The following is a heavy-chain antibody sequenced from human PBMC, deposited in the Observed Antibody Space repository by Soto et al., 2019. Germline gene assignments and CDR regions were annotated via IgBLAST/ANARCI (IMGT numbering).Heavy chain of an antibody. CDR3: ARRGSGGEFDY. CDR1: DDSINSDKYY. Sequence: SETLSLTCSVSDDSINSDKYYWVWIRQPPGKGLEWIGSIYYRGNAYYNPSLQTRVTISLDKSKNQFSLKLSSVTAADTAVYYCARRGSGGEFDYWGQGTLVTVSS. V-gene: IGHV4-39*01. CDR2: IYYRGNA. J-gene: IGHJ4*01. D-gene: IGHD2-15*01.